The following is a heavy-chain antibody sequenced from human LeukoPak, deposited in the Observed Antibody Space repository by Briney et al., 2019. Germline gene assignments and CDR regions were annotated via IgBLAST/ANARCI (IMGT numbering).Heavy chain of an antibody. J-gene: IGHJ4*02. CDR1: GFTFSDYY. D-gene: IGHD7-27*01. Sequence: GGSLRLSCAASGFTFSDYYMSWIRQAPGKGLEWVSTITTSDGNTYYADSVKGRFTVSRDNSKNTLFLQMNSLRAEDTAVYYCAKDGGLWVSAHWGDSWGRGTLVTVSS. CDR2: ITTSDGNT. V-gene: IGHV3-23*01. CDR3: AKDGGLWVSAHWGDS.